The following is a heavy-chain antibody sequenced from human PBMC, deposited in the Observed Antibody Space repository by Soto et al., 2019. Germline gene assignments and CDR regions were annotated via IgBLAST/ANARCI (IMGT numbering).Heavy chain of an antibody. Sequence: EVQLLESGGGLVQPGGSLRLSCAASGFTFSSYAMSWVRQAPGKGLEWVSAISGSGGSTYYADSVKGRFTISRDNSKTTLYLQMNSLRAEDTAVSCCANLQWLAAPHLDYWGRGTLVTVSS. CDR2: ISGSGGST. D-gene: IGHD6-19*01. J-gene: IGHJ4*02. V-gene: IGHV3-23*01. CDR3: ANLQWLAAPHLDY. CDR1: GFTFSSYA.